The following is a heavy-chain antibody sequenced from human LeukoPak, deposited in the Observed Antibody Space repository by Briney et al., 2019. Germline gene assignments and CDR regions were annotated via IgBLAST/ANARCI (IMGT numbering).Heavy chain of an antibody. D-gene: IGHD4-23*01. J-gene: IGHJ4*02. CDR1: GFTFSTYT. CDR2: ITSRSSHI. CDR3: ARDDPLYGGNSDC. V-gene: IGHV3-21*01. Sequence: GGSLRLSCAASGFTFSTYTMNWVRQAPGKGLEWVSSITSRSSHIFYADSVKGRFTISRDNAKNSLYLQMNSLRAEDTAVYYCARDDPLYGGNSDCWGQGTLVAVSS.